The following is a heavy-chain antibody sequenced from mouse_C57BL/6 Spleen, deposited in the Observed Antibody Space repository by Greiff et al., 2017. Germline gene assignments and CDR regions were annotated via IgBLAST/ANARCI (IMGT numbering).Heavy chain of an antibody. Sequence: QVQLQQPGAELVMPGASVKLSCTASGYTFTSYWMHWVKQRPGQGLEWIGEIDPSDSYTNYNQKFKGKSTLTVDKSSSTAYMQLSSLTSEDSAVYYCARPAWGWFAYWGQGTLVTVSA. V-gene: IGHV1-69*01. CDR2: IDPSDSYT. J-gene: IGHJ3*01. D-gene: IGHD1-2*01. CDR3: ARPAWGWFAY. CDR1: GYTFTSYW.